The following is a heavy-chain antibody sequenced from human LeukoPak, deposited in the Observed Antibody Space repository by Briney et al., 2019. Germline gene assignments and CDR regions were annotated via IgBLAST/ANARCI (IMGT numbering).Heavy chain of an antibody. CDR1: GFTFDDYA. CDR2: ISWNSGSI. J-gene: IGHJ4*02. V-gene: IGHV3-9*01. D-gene: IGHD3-22*01. Sequence: GGSLRLSCAASGFTFDDYAMHWVRHAPGKGLEWVSGISWNSGSIGYADSVKGRFTISRDNAKNSLYLQMNSLRAEDTALYYCAEDIETDYDSSGYYGYWGQGTLVTVSS. CDR3: AEDIETDYDSSGYYGY.